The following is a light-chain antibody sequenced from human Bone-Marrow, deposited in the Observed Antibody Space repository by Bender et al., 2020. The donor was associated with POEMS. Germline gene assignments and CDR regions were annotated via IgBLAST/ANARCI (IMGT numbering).Light chain of an antibody. CDR3: CSSTGTYTSL. CDR1: SSDVGGYNY. V-gene: IGLV2-14*01. Sequence: QSALTQPASVSGSPGQSITISCTGTSSDVGGYNYVSWYQQHPDKAPKLMIYEVSNRPSGVSNRFSGSKSDNTASLTISGLQAADEAVYYCCSSTGTYTSLFGGGTKLTVL. CDR2: EVS. J-gene: IGLJ3*02.